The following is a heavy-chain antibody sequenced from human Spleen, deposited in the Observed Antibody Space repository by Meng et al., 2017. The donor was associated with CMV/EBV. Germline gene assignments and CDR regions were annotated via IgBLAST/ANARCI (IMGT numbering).Heavy chain of an antibody. CDR2: ISAYNGNT. CDR3: ARDRSGSYSNYYYGMDV. D-gene: IGHD1-26*01. CDR1: GYTFTSYG. J-gene: IGHJ6*02. Sequence: ASVKVSCKASGYTFTSYGISWVRQAPGQGLEWMGWISAYNGNTNYAQKLQGRVTMTTDTSTSTAYMELRSLRSDDTAVYYCARDRSGSYSNYYYGMDVWGQGTKVTVSS. V-gene: IGHV1-18*01.